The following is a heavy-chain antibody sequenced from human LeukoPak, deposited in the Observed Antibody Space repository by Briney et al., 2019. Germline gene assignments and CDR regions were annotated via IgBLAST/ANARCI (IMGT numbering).Heavy chain of an antibody. CDR3: ASQWLPTHRVFDY. D-gene: IGHD6-19*01. J-gene: IGHJ4*02. Sequence: ASVKVSCKASGYTFTGYYMHWVRQAPGQGLEWMGWINPNSGGTNYAQKFQGRVTMTRDTSISTAYMKLSRLRSDDTAVYYCASQWLPTHRVFDYWGQGTLVTVSS. CDR2: INPNSGGT. CDR1: GYTFTGYY. V-gene: IGHV1-2*02.